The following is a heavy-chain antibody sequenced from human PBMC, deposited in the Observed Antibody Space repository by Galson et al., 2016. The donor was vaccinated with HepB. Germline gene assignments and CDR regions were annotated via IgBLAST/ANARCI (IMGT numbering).Heavy chain of an antibody. J-gene: IGHJ4*02. CDR3: ARALSDFRGEDY. V-gene: IGHV3-74*01. CDR2: IDTDGSST. D-gene: IGHD2-21*02. Sequence: SLRLSCAASGFTFSSYWMHWVRQVPGKGLVWVSRIDTDGSSTTYADSVKGRFTISRDNAKNTVYLETNSLRAEDTAVYFCARALSDFRGEDYWGQGTLVPVSS. CDR1: GFTFSSYW.